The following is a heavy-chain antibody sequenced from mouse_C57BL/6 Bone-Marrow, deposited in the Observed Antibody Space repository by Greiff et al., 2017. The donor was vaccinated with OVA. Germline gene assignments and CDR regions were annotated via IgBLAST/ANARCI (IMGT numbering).Heavy chain of an antibody. CDR1: GFNIKDDY. Sequence: VQLQQSGAELVRPGASVKLSCTASGFNIKDDYMHWVKQRPEQGLEWIGRIDPENGDTEYASKFQGQATMTADTSSNTAYLQLSSLTSEDTDVYYCTTTIYYDYDVYYAMDYWGQGTSVTVSS. D-gene: IGHD2-4*01. J-gene: IGHJ4*01. CDR3: TTTIYYDYDVYYAMDY. V-gene: IGHV14-4*01. CDR2: IDPENGDT.